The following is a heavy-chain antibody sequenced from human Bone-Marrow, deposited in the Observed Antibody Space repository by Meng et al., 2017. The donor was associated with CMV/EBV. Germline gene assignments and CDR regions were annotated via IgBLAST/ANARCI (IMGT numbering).Heavy chain of an antibody. CDR3: ARDARAQQLVPYYYGMDV. CDR1: GGSISSSSYY. CDR2: IKQDGSEK. V-gene: IGHV3-7*01. J-gene: IGHJ6*02. Sequence: ETLSLTCTVSGGSISSSSYYWGWIRQPPGKGLEWVANIKQDGSEKYYVDSVKGRFTISRDNAKNSLYLQMNSLRAEDTAVYYCARDARAQQLVPYYYGMDVWGQGTTVTVSS. D-gene: IGHD6-13*01.